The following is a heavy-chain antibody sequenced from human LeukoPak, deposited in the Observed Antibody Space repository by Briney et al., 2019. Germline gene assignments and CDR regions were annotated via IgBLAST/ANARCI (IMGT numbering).Heavy chain of an antibody. CDR1: GFTFSSYE. D-gene: IGHD3-22*01. CDR2: ISSSGSAI. CDR3: ARDPDSIDSSGYYYGY. V-gene: IGHV3-48*03. J-gene: IGHJ4*02. Sequence: PGGSLRLSCAASGFTFSSYEMNWVRQAPGKGLEGVSYISSSGSAIYYADSVKGRFIISRDNNRNSLYLQMNSLRAEAAAVYYCARDPDSIDSSGYYYGYWGQGTLVTVSS.